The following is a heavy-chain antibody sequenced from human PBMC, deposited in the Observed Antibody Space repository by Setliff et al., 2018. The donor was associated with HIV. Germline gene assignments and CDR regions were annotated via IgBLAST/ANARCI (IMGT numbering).Heavy chain of an antibody. V-gene: IGHV1-2*06. J-gene: IGHJ5*02. D-gene: IGHD2-21*01. Sequence: ASVKVSCKASGYKFTGHYVHWVRQAPGQGLQWMGRINPDNSSTTYAEYFEGRVTLTRDTSTNTAYMELRRLRSDDTAIYFCARNKIGWDTYSVVNYFDPWGQGTLVTVSS. CDR3: ARNKIGWDTYSVVNYFDP. CDR2: INPDNSST. CDR1: GYKFTGHY.